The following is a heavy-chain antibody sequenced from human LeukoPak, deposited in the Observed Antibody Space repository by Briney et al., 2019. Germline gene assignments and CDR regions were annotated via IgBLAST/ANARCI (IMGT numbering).Heavy chain of an antibody. J-gene: IGHJ3*02. CDR2: IYYSGST. Sequence: PSETLSLTCTVSGGSISSYYWSWIRQPPGKGLEWIGYIYYSGSTNYNPSLKSRVTISVDTSKNQFSLKLSSVTAADTAVYYCARASVWGSYRLTLDAFDIWGQGTMVTVSS. V-gene: IGHV4-59*01. CDR3: ARASVWGSYRLTLDAFDI. D-gene: IGHD3-16*02. CDR1: GGSISSYY.